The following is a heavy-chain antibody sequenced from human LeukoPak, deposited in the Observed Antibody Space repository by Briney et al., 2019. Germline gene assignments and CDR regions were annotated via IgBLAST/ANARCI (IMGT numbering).Heavy chain of an antibody. CDR2: IHLRDSDT. V-gene: IGHV5-51*01. J-gene: IGHJ4*02. D-gene: IGHD2/OR15-2a*01. CDR3: ATALDGTFFWDY. Sequence: GESLKISCYLSGSTFGTYWIGWVRQMPGKGLEWIGIIHLRDSDTRYSPSFQGHIISADGSISTAYLQWSSPRASDSAIYYCATALDGTFFWDYWTQGTLVTVSS. CDR1: GSTFGTYW.